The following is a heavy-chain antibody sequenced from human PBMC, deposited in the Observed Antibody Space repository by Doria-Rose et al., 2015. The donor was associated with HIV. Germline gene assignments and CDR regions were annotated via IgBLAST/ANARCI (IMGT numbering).Heavy chain of an antibody. CDR2: IFSDDER. V-gene: IGHV2-26*01. D-gene: IGHD6-13*01. CDR1: GVSLSSPGMG. CDR3: ARIKSSRWYHKYYFDF. Sequence: QITLKESGPVLVKPTETLTLTCTVSGVSLSSPGMGVSWIRQPPGKALEWLANIFSDDERSYNTSLKSRLTISRGTSKSQLVLTMTDMDPVDTATYYCARIKSSRWYHKYYFDFWGQGTLVIVSA. J-gene: IGHJ4*02.